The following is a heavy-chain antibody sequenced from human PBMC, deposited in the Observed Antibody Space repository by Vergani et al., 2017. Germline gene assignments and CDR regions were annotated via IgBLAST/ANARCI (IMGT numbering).Heavy chain of an antibody. CDR2: IIPILGIA. J-gene: IGHJ4*02. D-gene: IGHD4-17*01. V-gene: IGHV1-69*08. CDR3: ARDAPPYGDPLFDY. Sequence: QVQLVQSGAEVKKPGSSVKVSCKASGGTFSSYTISWVRQAPGQGLEWMGRIIPILGIANYAQKFQGRVTITADKSTSTAYMELSSLRSADTAVYYCARDAPPYGDPLFDYWGQGTLVTVSS. CDR1: GGTFSSYT.